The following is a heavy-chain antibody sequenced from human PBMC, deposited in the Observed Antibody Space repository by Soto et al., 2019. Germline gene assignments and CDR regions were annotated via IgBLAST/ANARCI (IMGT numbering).Heavy chain of an antibody. J-gene: IGHJ4*02. CDR3: AKDALITEYYFDY. CDR2: ISGSGGST. V-gene: IGHV3-23*01. CDR1: GFTFSSYA. D-gene: IGHD3-22*01. Sequence: GGSLRLSCAASGFTFSSYAMGWVRQAPGKGLEWVSAISGSGGSTYYADSVKGRFTISRDNSKNTLYLQMNSLRAEDTAVYYYAKDALITEYYFDYWGQGTLVTVSS.